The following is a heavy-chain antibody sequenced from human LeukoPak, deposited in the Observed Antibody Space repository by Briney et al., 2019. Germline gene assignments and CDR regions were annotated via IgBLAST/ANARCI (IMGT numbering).Heavy chain of an antibody. J-gene: IGHJ4*02. CDR1: GFTFSSYS. D-gene: IGHD6-13*01. V-gene: IGHV3-21*04. Sequence: GGSLRLSCAASGFTFSSYSMNWVRQAPGKGLEWVSSISSSSSYIYYADSVKGRFTISRDNSKNTLYLQMDSLRAEDTAVYYCAKPSFAGFSSNWDYWGQGTLVTVSS. CDR2: ISSSSSYI. CDR3: AKPSFAGFSSNWDY.